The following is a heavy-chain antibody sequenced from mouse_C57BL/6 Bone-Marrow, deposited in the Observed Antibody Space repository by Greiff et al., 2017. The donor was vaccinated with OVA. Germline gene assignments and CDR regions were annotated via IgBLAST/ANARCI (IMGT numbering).Heavy chain of an antibody. Sequence: VQLQQPGAELVRPGTSVKLSCKASGYTFTSYWMHWVKQRPGQGLEWIGVIDPSDSYTNYNQKFKGKATLTVDTSSSTAYMQLSSLTSEDSAVYYCARPRNPYYFDYWGQGTTLTVSS. J-gene: IGHJ2*01. V-gene: IGHV1-59*01. CDR1: GYTFTSYW. D-gene: IGHD2-1*01. CDR3: ARPRNPYYFDY. CDR2: IDPSDSYT.